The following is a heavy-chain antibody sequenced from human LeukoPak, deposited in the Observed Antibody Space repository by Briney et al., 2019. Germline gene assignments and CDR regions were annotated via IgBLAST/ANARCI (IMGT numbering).Heavy chain of an antibody. Sequence: GGSLRLSCAASGFTFGNYWMHWVRQVPGKGLVWVSRIDADGSITNYADSARSRFTISRDNARNNLYLQMNSLRAEDTAVYYCVRDLGGRYGYWGQGTLVTVSS. CDR3: VRDLGGRYGY. J-gene: IGHJ4*02. D-gene: IGHD1-26*01. CDR2: IDADGSIT. CDR1: GFTFGNYW. V-gene: IGHV3-74*01.